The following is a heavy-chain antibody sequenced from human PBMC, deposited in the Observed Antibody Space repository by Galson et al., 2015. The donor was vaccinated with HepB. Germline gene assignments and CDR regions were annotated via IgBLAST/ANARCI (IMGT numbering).Heavy chain of an antibody. Sequence: LRLSCAASGFTFSSYAMHWVRQAPGKGLEWVAVISYDGSNKYYADSVKGRFTISRDNSKNTLYLQMNSLRAEDTAVYYCARGLEMATDAPSNLDYWGQGTLVTVSS. CDR2: ISYDGSNK. CDR3: ARGLEMATDAPSNLDY. J-gene: IGHJ4*02. CDR1: GFTFSSYA. D-gene: IGHD5-24*01. V-gene: IGHV3-30-3*01.